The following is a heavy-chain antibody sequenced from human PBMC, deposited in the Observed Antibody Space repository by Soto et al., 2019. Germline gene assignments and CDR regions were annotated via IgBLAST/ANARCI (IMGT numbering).Heavy chain of an antibody. D-gene: IGHD4-4*01. CDR2: FIPLFRTP. CDR1: GGTFSSSA. J-gene: IGHJ6*02. CDR3: ARDNDRLQLGGNYYYILDV. V-gene: IGHV1-69*12. Sequence: VQLVQSGAEMKEPGSSVKVSCKTSGGTFSSSAISWLRQAPGQGLEWMGGFIPLFRTPDYAQKFQGRVTIAADESTSTAYMELSSLRSEDTAVYYCARDNDRLQLGGNYYYILDVWGQGTTITVSS.